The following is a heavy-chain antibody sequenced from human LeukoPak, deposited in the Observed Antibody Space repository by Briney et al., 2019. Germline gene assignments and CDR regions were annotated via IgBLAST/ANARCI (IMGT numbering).Heavy chain of an antibody. J-gene: IGHJ2*01. Sequence: GGSLRLSCGASGYTFSRYSMNWVRRAGGKGLEWFLYISWGSRSIFYAVSMKGRITISRDNAKNSLYLQMNSLRVEDTAVYYCARAPPYCGGEWSDWYIDLWGRGTLVTVSS. CDR1: GYTFSRYS. V-gene: IGHV3-21*01. CDR3: ARAPPYCGGEWSDWYIDL. CDR2: ISWGSRSI. D-gene: IGHD2-21*01.